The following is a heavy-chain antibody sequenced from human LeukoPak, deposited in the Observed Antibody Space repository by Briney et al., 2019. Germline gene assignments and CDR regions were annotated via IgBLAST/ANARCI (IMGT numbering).Heavy chain of an antibody. CDR3: ARITMGATIANFYYYHMDV. CDR1: GFTFSHYS. J-gene: IGHJ6*03. Sequence: GGPLRLSCAAYGFTFSHYSMHWVRQAPGKGLECVSAIISNGESTHYADSVKGRFTISRDNSKNTLYLQMDSLRAEDMAVYYCARITMGATIANFYYYHMDVWGKGATVTVSS. D-gene: IGHD3-3*01. CDR2: IISNGEST. V-gene: IGHV3-64*02.